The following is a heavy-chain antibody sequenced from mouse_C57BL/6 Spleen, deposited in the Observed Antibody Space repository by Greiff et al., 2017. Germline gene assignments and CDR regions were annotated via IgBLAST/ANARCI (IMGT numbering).Heavy chain of an antibody. CDR2: IYPSDSET. CDR1: GYTFTSYW. CDR3: AREGYGSSYFDY. J-gene: IGHJ2*01. Sequence: VQLQQPGAELVRPGSSVKLSCKASGYTFTSYWMDWVKQRPGQGLEWIGNIYPSDSETHYNQKFKDKATLTVDKSSSTAYMQLSSLTSEDSAVYYCAREGYGSSYFDYWGQGTTRTVSS. V-gene: IGHV1-61*01. D-gene: IGHD1-1*01.